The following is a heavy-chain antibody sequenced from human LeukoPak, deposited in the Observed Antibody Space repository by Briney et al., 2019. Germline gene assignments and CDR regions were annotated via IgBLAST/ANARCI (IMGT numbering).Heavy chain of an antibody. D-gene: IGHD4-17*01. V-gene: IGHV3-74*01. CDR2: INSDGSST. J-gene: IGHJ4*02. CDR3: ASNYGDYASDY. Sequence: GGSLRLSCAASGFTFSNYWMTWVRQAPGKGLVWVSRINSDGSSTSYADSVKGRFTISRDNAKNTLYLQMNSLRAEDTAVCYCASNYGDYASDYWGQGTLVTVSS. CDR1: GFTFSNYW.